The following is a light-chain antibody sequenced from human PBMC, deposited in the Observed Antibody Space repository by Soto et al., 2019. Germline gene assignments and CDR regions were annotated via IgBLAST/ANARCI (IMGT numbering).Light chain of an antibody. J-gene: IGKJ1*01. Sequence: EIVMTQSPATLSVSPGERATLSCRASQGVSSSYLAWYQQKRGLAPRLLIPGASNRATGIPDRFSGSGSGTDFTLTITRLEPEDFAVYYCQQYGGSPRTFGQGTKVDI. CDR1: QGVSSSY. CDR2: GAS. V-gene: IGKV3-20*01. CDR3: QQYGGSPRT.